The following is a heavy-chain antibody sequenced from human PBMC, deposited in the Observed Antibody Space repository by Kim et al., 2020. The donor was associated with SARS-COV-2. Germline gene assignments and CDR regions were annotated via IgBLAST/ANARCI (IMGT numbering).Heavy chain of an antibody. J-gene: IGHJ6*02. Sequence: GGSLRLSCAASGFTFSSYGMHWVRQAPGKGLEWVAVIWYDGSNKYYADSVKGRFTISRDNSKNTLYLQMNSLRAEDTAVYYCARSPSPSEVYYYYGMDVWGQGTTVTVSS. V-gene: IGHV3-33*01. CDR1: GFTFSSYG. CDR3: ARSPSPSEVYYYYGMDV. CDR2: IWYDGSNK.